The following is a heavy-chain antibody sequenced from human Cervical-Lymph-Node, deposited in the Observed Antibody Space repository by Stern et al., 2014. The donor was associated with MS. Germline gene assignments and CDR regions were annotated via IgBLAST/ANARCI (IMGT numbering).Heavy chain of an antibody. CDR3: AGGTGWLQPH. CDR1: GFTFTSFS. D-gene: IGHD5-24*01. Sequence: VQLEESGGDLVQPGWSLRLSCAASGFTFTSFSMSWVRQAPGLGLEWVANLDQDGNGANYADAVKGRFTISRDNAKNSLYLQMNSLRVDDTAVYYCAGGTGWLQPHWGQGALVTVSS. CDR2: LDQDGNGA. V-gene: IGHV3-7*01. J-gene: IGHJ4*02.